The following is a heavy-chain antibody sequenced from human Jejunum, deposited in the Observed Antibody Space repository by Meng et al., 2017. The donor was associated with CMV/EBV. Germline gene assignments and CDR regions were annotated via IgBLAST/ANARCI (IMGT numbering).Heavy chain of an antibody. Sequence: GYTFTDYYPHWVRQAPGQGLECMGWIYPHSGGTNYAQKFQGRVIMTLDKSISTAYLELTSLRSDDTAVYYCARPLRGFDSSGPFDSWGQGTLVTVSS. J-gene: IGHJ4*02. D-gene: IGHD3-22*01. CDR1: GYTFTDYY. CDR2: IYPHSGGT. V-gene: IGHV1-2*02. CDR3: ARPLRGFDSSGPFDS.